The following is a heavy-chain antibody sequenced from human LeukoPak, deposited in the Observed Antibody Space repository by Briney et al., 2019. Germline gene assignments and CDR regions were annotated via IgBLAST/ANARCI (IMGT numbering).Heavy chain of an antibody. Sequence: ASVKVSCKASGYTFTRYGISWVRQAPGQGLEWMGWISAYNGKTKYVQKLQDRVTMTTDTSTSTAYMELRSLRSDDTAVYYCARDYSESYADYWGQGTLVTVSS. CDR3: ARDYSESYADY. CDR2: ISAYNGKT. J-gene: IGHJ4*02. V-gene: IGHV1-18*01. D-gene: IGHD1-26*01. CDR1: GYTFTRYG.